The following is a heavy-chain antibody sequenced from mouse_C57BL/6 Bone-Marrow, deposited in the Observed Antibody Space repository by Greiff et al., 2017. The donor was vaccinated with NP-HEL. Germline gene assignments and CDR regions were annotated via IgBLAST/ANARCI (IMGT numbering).Heavy chain of an antibody. Sequence: QVQLKQSGAELARPGASVKLSCKASGYTFTSYGISWVKQRTGQGLEWIGEIYPRSGNTYYNEKFKGKATLTADKSSSTAYMELRSLTSEDSAVYFCARWLLGYAMDYWGQGTSVTVAS. J-gene: IGHJ4*01. V-gene: IGHV1-81*01. D-gene: IGHD2-3*01. CDR1: GYTFTSYG. CDR2: IYPRSGNT. CDR3: ARWLLGYAMDY.